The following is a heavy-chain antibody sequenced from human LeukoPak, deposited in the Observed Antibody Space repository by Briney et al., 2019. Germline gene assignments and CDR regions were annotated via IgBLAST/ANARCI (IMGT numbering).Heavy chain of an antibody. CDR1: GGSVISSSYH. Sequence: TSETLSLTCTVSGGSVISSSYHWGWIRQPPGKGLEYIGSVYYRGTTYYNPSLKSRVTISVDTTKNQFSLKMSSVTAADTAMYYCARDYPDGGGGRYFDWLPVFWGQGTLVTVSS. CDR2: VYYRGTT. D-gene: IGHD3-9*01. V-gene: IGHV4-39*07. J-gene: IGHJ4*02. CDR3: ARDYPDGGGGRYFDWLPVF.